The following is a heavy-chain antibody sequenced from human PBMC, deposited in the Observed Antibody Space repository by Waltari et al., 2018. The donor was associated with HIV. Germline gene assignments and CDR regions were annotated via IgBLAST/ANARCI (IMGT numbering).Heavy chain of an antibody. CDR2: IFHSGNT. V-gene: IGHV4-39*01. CDR3: ARRGGATVTSFYYYGLDV. Sequence: QVQLQESGPGVVKPSETLSLTCTVSGPSISIYSHYWVWVRQPPGKGLEWIGNIFHSGNTYYNPSLKSRVTISVDTSKKQFSLKLASVTAADTAVYYCARRGGATVTSFYYYGLDVWGRGTTVTVSS. CDR1: GPSISIYSHY. J-gene: IGHJ6*02. D-gene: IGHD4-17*01.